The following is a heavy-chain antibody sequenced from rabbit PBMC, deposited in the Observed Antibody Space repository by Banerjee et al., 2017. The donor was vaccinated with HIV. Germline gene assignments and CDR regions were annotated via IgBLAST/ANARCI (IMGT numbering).Heavy chain of an antibody. V-gene: IGHV1S47*01. CDR2: IYPDYGST. D-gene: IGHD1-1*01. CDR3: ARVNSTNGGVYYYYGMDL. CDR1: GFDFSSYG. J-gene: IGHJ6*01. Sequence: QEQLKESGGGLVQPGGSLKLSCKASGFDFSSYGISWVRQAPGKGLEWIAYIYPDYGSTDYASWVNGRFTISLDNAQNTVFLQMTSLTAADTATYFCARVNSTNGGVYYYYGMDLWGQGTLVIVS.